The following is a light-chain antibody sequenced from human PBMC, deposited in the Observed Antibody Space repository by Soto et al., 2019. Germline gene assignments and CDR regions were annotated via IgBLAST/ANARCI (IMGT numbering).Light chain of an antibody. CDR2: GNS. Sequence: QSVLTQPPSGSGAPRQRVTISCTGSISNIGAGYDVQWYQQLPGTAPKLLIYGNSNRPSGVPDRFSGSKSGTSASLAITGLQAEDEADYYCQSYDSSLSGWVFGGGTKLTVL. CDR1: ISNIGAGYD. CDR3: QSYDSSLSGWV. J-gene: IGLJ3*02. V-gene: IGLV1-40*01.